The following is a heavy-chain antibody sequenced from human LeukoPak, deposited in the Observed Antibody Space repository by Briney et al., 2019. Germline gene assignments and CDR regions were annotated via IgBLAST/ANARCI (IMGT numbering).Heavy chain of an antibody. CDR1: GYIFSSND. CDR3: ARGPFGSGSFLDY. J-gene: IGHJ4*02. V-gene: IGHV1-8*01. CDR2: MNPNSGDT. Sequence: ALVKVSCKASGYIFSSNDINSVRQAAGQGLEWMGWMNPNSGDTGYTQKFQGRVAMTRSTPITTAYMELSSLRSEDTAVYYCARGPFGSGSFLDYWGQGTLVTVSS. D-gene: IGHD3-10*01.